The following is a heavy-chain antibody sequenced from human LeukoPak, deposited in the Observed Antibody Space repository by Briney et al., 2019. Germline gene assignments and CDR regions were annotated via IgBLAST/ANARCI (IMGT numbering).Heavy chain of an antibody. D-gene: IGHD3-9*01. V-gene: IGHV4-4*02. CDR1: GGSISSSNW. Sequence: PSGTLSLTCAVSGGSISSSNWWSWVRPPPGKGLAWVREIYHSGSTNYNPSLKSRVTISVDKSKNQFSLKLSSVTAADTAVYYCARDSTGYSPLGDAFDIWGQGTMVTVSS. CDR3: ARDSTGYSPLGDAFDI. J-gene: IGHJ3*02. CDR2: IYHSGST.